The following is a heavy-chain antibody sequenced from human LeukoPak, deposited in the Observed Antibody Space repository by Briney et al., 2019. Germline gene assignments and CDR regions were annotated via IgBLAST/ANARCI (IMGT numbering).Heavy chain of an antibody. CDR1: GGSFSGYY. D-gene: IGHD2-2*01. Sequence: PSETLSLTCAVYGGSFSGYYWSWIRQPPGKGLEWIGEINHSGSTNYNPSLKSRVTISVDTSKNQFSLKLSSVTAADTAVYYCARGGDIVVVPAAPRGYNWFDPWGQGTLVTVSS. V-gene: IGHV4-34*01. J-gene: IGHJ5*02. CDR3: ARGGDIVVVPAAPRGYNWFDP. CDR2: INHSGST.